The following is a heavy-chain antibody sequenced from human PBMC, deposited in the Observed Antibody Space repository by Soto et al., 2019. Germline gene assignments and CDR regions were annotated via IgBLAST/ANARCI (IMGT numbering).Heavy chain of an antibody. CDR3: STTATAPFGDISTVYYFDY. CDR2: FNQGGSEV. D-gene: IGHD4-17*01. Sequence: EVHLVESGGGVVPPGGSLDLSCMAFEVTLTYHWMSWVPQASGQGLEWVAYFNQGGSEVGYLDSVKGRFTISRDNAKWSVLLEMNDLKDEDAGLYYCSTTATAPFGDISTVYYFDYWGLGTQVTVSS. CDR1: EVTLTYHW. J-gene: IGHJ4*02. V-gene: IGHV3-7*01.